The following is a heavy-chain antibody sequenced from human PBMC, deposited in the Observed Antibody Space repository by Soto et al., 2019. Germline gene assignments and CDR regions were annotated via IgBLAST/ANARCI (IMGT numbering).Heavy chain of an antibody. Sequence: EVQMVESGGGLVQPGGSLRLSCAASGFTFSSYWMYWVRQAPGKGLEWVANIKGDGSEKNYVDSVKGRFTISRDHAKNPLYLQKNRLGGEDHAVYYRAGSLPRGQGTLVTVSS. CDR1: GFTFSSYW. CDR2: IKGDGSEK. J-gene: IGHJ5*02. V-gene: IGHV3-7*01. CDR3: AGSLP.